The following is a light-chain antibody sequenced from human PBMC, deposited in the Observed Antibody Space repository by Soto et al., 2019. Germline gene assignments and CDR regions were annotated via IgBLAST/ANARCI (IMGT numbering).Light chain of an antibody. CDR2: KNN. V-gene: IGLV1-47*01. J-gene: IGLJ2*01. CDR3: AVWDDSLSGVV. Sequence: QSVLTQPPSASGTPGQRVTISCSGSSSNIGSNYVYWYQQLPGMDPKVLIYKNNQRPSGVPDRFSGFKSGTSASLAISGLRSEGEADYSCAVWDDSLSGVVFGGGTKLTVL. CDR1: SSNIGSNY.